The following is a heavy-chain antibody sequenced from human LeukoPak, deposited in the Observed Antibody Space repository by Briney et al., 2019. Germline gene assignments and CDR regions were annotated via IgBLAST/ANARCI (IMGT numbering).Heavy chain of an antibody. D-gene: IGHD2-15*01. J-gene: IGHJ4*02. CDR3: ARDPGYCSGGSCDY. CDR2: VSSSSSTI. V-gene: IGHV3-48*04. CDR1: GFTFSSYA. Sequence: GGSLRLSCAASGFTFSSYAMSWVRQAPGKGLEWVSYVSSSSSTIQYADSVKGRFTISRDNAKNSLYLQMNSLRAEDTAVYYCARDPGYCSGGSCDYWGQGTLVTVSS.